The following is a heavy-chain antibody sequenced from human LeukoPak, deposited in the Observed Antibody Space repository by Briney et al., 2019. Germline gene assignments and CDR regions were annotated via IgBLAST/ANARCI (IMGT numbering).Heavy chain of an antibody. D-gene: IGHD1-1*01. CDR3: ARDINWDVDY. J-gene: IGHJ4*02. V-gene: IGHV4-31*03. CDR2: IYYSGST. CDR1: GGSISSGGYY. Sequence: PSQTLSLTCTVAGGSISSGGYYWSWIRQHPGKGLEWIGYIYYSGSTYYNPSLKSRVTISVDTSKNQFSLKLSSVTAADTAVYYCARDINWDVDYWGQGSLVTVSS.